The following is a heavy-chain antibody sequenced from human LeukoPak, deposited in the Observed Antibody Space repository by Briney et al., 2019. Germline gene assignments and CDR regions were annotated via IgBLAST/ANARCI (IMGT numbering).Heavy chain of an antibody. J-gene: IGHJ4*02. V-gene: IGHV3-23*01. CDR2: ISSSGDTT. CDR1: GLTFSSYA. Sequence: QPGGSLRLSCAASGLTFSSYAMNWVRQAPGKGLEWVSVISSSGDTTYYSDSVKGRFIISRDNSKNTLYLQMNSLRAEDTAVYYCAKAGIAVPATPEYCGQGTQVTVSS. CDR3: AKAGIAVPATPEY. D-gene: IGHD6-19*01.